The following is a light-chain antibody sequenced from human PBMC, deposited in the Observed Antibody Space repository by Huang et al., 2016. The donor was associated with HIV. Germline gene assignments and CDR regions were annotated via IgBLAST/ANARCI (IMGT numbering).Light chain of an antibody. CDR2: GAS. CDR3: QQYGTLLT. Sequence: EIVLTQSPGPLSLSPGERATLSCRASQSVSNNYLAWYQQKPGQAPRRLIYGASSRATGIPDRFSGSGSGTGFTLTISRLEPEDFAVYFCQQYGTLLTFGGGTKVEI. CDR1: QSVSNNY. J-gene: IGKJ4*01. V-gene: IGKV3-20*01.